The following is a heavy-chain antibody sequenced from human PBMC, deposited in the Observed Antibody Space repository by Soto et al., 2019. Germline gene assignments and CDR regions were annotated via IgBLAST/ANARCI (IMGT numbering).Heavy chain of an antibody. D-gene: IGHD4-17*01. J-gene: IGHJ6*02. Sequence: ASVKVSCKVSGYTLTELSMHWVRQAPGNGLEWMGGFDPEDGETVYAQDFQGRVTMTEDTSTDTAYMELSSLTSEDTAVYYCATRATVGIYYYYGLDVWGQWTTVTVSS. CDR1: GYTLTELS. V-gene: IGHV1-24*01. CDR3: ATRATVGIYYYYGLDV. CDR2: FDPEDGET.